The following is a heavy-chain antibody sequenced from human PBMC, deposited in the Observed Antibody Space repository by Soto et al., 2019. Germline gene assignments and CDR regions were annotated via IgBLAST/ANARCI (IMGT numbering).Heavy chain of an antibody. CDR2: MFYSGST. V-gene: IGHV4-39*01. J-gene: IGHJ4*02. CDR1: GDSISNSSYY. D-gene: IGHD1-1*01. CDR3: ARHVVETLEFDS. Sequence: QLQLQESSPGLVKPSETLSLTCSVSGDSISNSSYYWGWIRQPPGKGLEWIVSMFYSGSTYDSPSLKSRVTISVDTSKNQFSLKLSSVTAADTAVYYCARHVVETLEFDSWGQGTLVTVSS.